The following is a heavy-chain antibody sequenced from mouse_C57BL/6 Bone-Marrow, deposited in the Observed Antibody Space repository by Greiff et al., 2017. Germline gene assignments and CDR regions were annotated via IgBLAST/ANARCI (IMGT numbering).Heavy chain of an antibody. Sequence: QVHVKQPGAELVKPGASVKLSCKASGYTFTSYWMHWVKQRPGQGLEWIGMIHPNSGSTNYNEKFKSKATLTVDKSSSTAYMQLSSLTSEDSAVYYCARGTGPWFAYWGRGTLVTVSA. J-gene: IGHJ3*01. CDR2: IHPNSGST. D-gene: IGHD3-3*01. CDR3: ARGTGPWFAY. V-gene: IGHV1-64*01. CDR1: GYTFTSYW.